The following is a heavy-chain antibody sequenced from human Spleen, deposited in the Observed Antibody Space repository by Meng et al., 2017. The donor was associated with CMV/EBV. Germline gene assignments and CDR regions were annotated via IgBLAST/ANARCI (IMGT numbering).Heavy chain of an antibody. V-gene: IGHV4-30-4*08. CDR1: SISSGDYY. CDR3: ARDTYYYDSSGGDYFDY. D-gene: IGHD3-22*01. CDR2: IYYSGST. J-gene: IGHJ4*02. Sequence: SISSGDYYWGWIRQPPGKGLEWIGYIYYSGSTYYNPSLKSRVTISVDTSKTQFSLKLSSVTAADTAVYYCARDTYYYDSSGGDYFDYWGQGTLVTVSS.